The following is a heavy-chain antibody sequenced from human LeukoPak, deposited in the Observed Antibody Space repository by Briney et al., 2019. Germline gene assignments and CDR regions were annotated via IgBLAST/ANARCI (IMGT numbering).Heavy chain of an antibody. D-gene: IGHD3-16*01. CDR2: FGDRSAYI. Sequence: GGSLRLSCAASGFTFSTSSMSWVRQAPGKGPEWVSSFGDRSAYIYYADSVKGRFTISRDNAKNSLYLQMNGLRVDDTAVYYCTASVGEMALDHWGQGTLVTVSS. V-gene: IGHV3-21*01. CDR1: GFTFSTSS. CDR3: TASVGEMALDH. J-gene: IGHJ4*02.